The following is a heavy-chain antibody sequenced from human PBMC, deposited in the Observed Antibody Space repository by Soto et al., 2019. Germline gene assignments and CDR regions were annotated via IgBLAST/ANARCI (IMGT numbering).Heavy chain of an antibody. CDR2: ISSSGTYI. V-gene: IGHV3-21*01. CDR3: ARDPSDCSSTSCWGYYGLDV. CDR1: GFTFSTYS. Sequence: GSLRLSCAASGFTFSTYSMNWVRQAPGKGLEWVSSISSSGTYIHYADSLKGRFTISRDDAKNSLYLQMISLRAEDTAVYYCARDPSDCSSTSCWGYYGLDVWGQGTTVTVSS. D-gene: IGHD2-2*01. J-gene: IGHJ6*02.